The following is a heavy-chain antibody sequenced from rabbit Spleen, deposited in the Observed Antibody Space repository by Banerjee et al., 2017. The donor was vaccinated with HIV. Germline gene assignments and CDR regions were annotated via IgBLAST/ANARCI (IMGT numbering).Heavy chain of an antibody. CDR3: VREVAARFHL. J-gene: IGHJ4*01. CDR2: IDPLFGST. Sequence: QEQLVESGGGLVQPGGSLKLSCKASGFDFSSYGVSWVRQAPGKGLEWIGYIDPLFGSTYYASWVNGRFTISSHNAQNTLYLQLNSLTVADTATYFCVREVAARFHLWGPGTLVTVS. V-gene: IGHV1S47*01. D-gene: IGHD4-1*01. CDR1: GFDFSSYG.